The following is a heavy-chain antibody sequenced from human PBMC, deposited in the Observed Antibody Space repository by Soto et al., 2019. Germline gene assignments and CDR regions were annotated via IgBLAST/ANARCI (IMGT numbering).Heavy chain of an antibody. V-gene: IGHV4-39*01. CDR2: IYYSGST. CDR1: GGSISSSSYY. Sequence: XETLCLTCTVSGGSISSSSYYWGWIRQPPGKGLEWIGSIYYSGSTYYNPSLKSRVTISVDTSKNQFSPKLSSVTAADTAVYYCARHKGTMVRGVIITPTWFDPWGQGTLVTVSS. CDR3: ARHKGTMVRGVIITPTWFDP. D-gene: IGHD3-10*01. J-gene: IGHJ5*02.